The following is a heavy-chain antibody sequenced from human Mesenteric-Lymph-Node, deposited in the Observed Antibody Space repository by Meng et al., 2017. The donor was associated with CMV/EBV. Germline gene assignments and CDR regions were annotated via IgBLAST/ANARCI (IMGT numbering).Heavy chain of an antibody. CDR1: GFTFTTYS. CDR2: ISSSSITT. J-gene: IGHJ6*02. V-gene: IGHV3-48*01. CDR3: ARDGGAGGLDV. Sequence: GGSLRLSCAASGFTFTTYSMNWVRQAPGKGLEWVSYISSSSITTYYADSVKGRFTISRDNVKNSLYLQMNSLRAEDTAVYYCARDGGAGGLDVWGQGTTVTVSS. D-gene: IGHD3-3*01.